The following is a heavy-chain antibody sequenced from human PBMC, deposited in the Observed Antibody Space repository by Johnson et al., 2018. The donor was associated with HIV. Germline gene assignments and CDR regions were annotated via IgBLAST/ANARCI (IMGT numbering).Heavy chain of an antibody. CDR1: GFTFSSYA. CDR3: AREVDAFDM. V-gene: IGHV3-30-3*01. J-gene: IGHJ3*02. CDR2: ISYDGSNK. Sequence: QVQLVESGGGVVQPGRSLRLSCAASGFTFSSYAMHWVRQAPGNGLEWVAVISYDGSNKYYADSVKGRFTISRDNSKNTLYLQMNSLRAEDTAVYYCAREVDAFDMWGQGTLVTVSS.